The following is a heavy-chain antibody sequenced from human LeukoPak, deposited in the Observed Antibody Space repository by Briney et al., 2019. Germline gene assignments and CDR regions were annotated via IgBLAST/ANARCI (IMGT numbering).Heavy chain of an antibody. CDR1: GGSFSGYY. CDR2: INHSGST. D-gene: IGHD6-13*01. V-gene: IGHV4-34*01. CDR3: ARVIAAAGPGWFDP. J-gene: IGHJ5*02. Sequence: PSETLSLTCAVYGGSFSGYYWSWIRQPPGKGLEWIGEINHSGSTNYNPSLKSRVTISVDTSKNQFSLKLSSVTAADTAVYYCARVIAAAGPGWFDPWGQGTLVTVSS.